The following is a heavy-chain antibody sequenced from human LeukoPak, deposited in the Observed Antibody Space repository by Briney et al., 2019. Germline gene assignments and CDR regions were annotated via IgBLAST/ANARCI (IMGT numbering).Heavy chain of an antibody. Sequence: PSETLSLTCAVYGGSFSGYYWSWIRQPPGKGLEWIGYIYYSGSTNYNPSLKSRVTISVDTSKNQFSLKLSSVTAADTAVYYCARSLDFFGVVPNWFDPWGQGTLVTVSS. CDR1: GGSFSGYY. V-gene: IGHV4-59*01. CDR3: ARSLDFFGVVPNWFDP. CDR2: IYYSGST. J-gene: IGHJ5*02. D-gene: IGHD3-3*01.